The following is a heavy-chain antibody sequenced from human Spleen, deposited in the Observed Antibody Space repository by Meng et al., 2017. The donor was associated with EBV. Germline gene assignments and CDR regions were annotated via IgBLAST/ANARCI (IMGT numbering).Heavy chain of an antibody. V-gene: IGHV2-5*02. D-gene: IGHD4-11*01. J-gene: IGHJ5*02. CDR3: AHKLDYSNHGFDP. Sequence: QITLKESGPTLVKPTXTLTLTCTFSGFSLSTGAEAVGWIRQPPGKALEWLALIYWDDDKHYRPSLKSRLTITKDTSKNQVVLTMTNMAPVDSGTYYCAHKLDYSNHGFDPWGQGTLVTVSS. CDR2: IYWDDDK. CDR1: GFSLSTGAEA.